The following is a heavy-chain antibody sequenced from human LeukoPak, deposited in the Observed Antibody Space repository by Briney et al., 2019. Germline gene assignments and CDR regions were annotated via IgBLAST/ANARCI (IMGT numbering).Heavy chain of an antibody. J-gene: IGHJ4*02. Sequence: GGALRLSCAASGFTFSSYAMSWVRQAPGKGLEWVSEITYSDDSIDYADSVKGRFTISRDNSKNTLYLQMNSLRAEDTAVYYCAKGRLPTDYWGQGTLVTVSS. CDR2: ITYSDDSI. V-gene: IGHV3-23*01. CDR3: AKGRLPTDY. CDR1: GFTFSSYA.